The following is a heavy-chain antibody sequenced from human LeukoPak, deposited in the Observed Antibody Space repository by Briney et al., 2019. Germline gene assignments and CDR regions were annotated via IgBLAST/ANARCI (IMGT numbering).Heavy chain of an antibody. CDR2: ISGNGGTT. CDR1: GFTFSTYA. D-gene: IGHD3-22*01. Sequence: GGSLRLSCAASGFTFSTYAMSWVRQAPGKGLEWVSVISGNGGTTYYVDSVKGRFTISRDNSKNTVYLEMNSLRADDTAEYYCARWYSYDSSGYYYRCYMDVWGKGTTVTVSS. CDR3: ARWYSYDSSGYYYRCYMDV. V-gene: IGHV3-23*01. J-gene: IGHJ6*03.